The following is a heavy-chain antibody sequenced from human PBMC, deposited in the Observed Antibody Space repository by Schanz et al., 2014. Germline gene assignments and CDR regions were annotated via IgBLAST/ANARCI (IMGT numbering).Heavy chain of an antibody. CDR3: AKDISDTSGKDDY. CDR2: ISGSGGST. Sequence: EVQLLESGGGLVQPGGSLRLSCASSGFSFTTYAMSWVRQAPGKGLEWLSVISGSGGSTYYADSVKGRFTISRDNSKNTLYLQMNSLRAEDTAVYYCAKDISDTSGKDDYWGQGTLVTVSS. V-gene: IGHV3-23*01. D-gene: IGHD3-22*01. J-gene: IGHJ4*02. CDR1: GFSFTTYA.